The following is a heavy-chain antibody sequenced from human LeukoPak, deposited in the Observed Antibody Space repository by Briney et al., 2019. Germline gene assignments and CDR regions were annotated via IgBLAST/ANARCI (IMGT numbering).Heavy chain of an antibody. CDR1: GFTFDDYA. D-gene: IGHD1-26*01. Sequence: LRLSCAASGFTFDDYAMHWVRQAPGKGLEWVSGISWNSGSIGYADSVKGRFTISRDNSKNSVYLQMNSLRAEDTAVYYCAKGRIVGADDAFDIWGQGTMVTVSS. V-gene: IGHV3-9*01. J-gene: IGHJ3*02. CDR3: AKGRIVGADDAFDI. CDR2: ISWNSGSI.